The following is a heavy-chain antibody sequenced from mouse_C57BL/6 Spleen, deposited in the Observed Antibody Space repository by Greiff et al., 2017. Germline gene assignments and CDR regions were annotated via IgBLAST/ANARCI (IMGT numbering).Heavy chain of an antibody. Sequence: EVKLQESGPELVKPGASVKISCKASGYSFTGYYMNWVKQSPEKSLEWIGEINPSTGGTTYNQKFKAKATLTVDKSSSTASMQLKSLTSEDSAVYDCARSGREWSVGYFDYWGQSTTLTVSS. D-gene: IGHD1-1*02. J-gene: IGHJ2*01. V-gene: IGHV1-42*01. CDR1: GYSFTGYY. CDR2: INPSTGGT. CDR3: ARSGREWSVGYFDY.